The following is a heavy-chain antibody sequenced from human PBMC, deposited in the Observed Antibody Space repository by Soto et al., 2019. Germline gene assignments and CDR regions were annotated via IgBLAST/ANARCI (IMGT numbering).Heavy chain of an antibody. CDR1: GFTLSTYW. CDR3: ARGAIAAAGIHDY. J-gene: IGHJ4*02. Sequence: GGSLRLSCAASGFTLSTYWMNWVRQAPGKGLEWVANIRQDGTEKYYVDSVKGRFTISRDNAKNSLYLQMDSLRVEDTALYYCARGAIAAAGIHDYWGQGALVTVSS. V-gene: IGHV3-7*01. CDR2: IRQDGTEK. D-gene: IGHD6-13*01.